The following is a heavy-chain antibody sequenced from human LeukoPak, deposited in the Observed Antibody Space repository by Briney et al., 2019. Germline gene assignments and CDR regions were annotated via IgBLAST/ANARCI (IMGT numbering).Heavy chain of an antibody. CDR1: GFTLSSYA. J-gene: IGHJ6*02. D-gene: IGHD6-13*01. CDR3: AKGENPYSSSWNYYYGMDV. V-gene: IGHV3-23*01. Sequence: GGSLRLSCAASGFTLSSYAMSWVRQAPGKGLEWVSAISGSGGSTYYADSVKGRFTISRDNSKNTLYLQMNSLRAEDTAVYYCAKGENPYSSSWNYYYGMDVWGQGTTVTVSS. CDR2: ISGSGGST.